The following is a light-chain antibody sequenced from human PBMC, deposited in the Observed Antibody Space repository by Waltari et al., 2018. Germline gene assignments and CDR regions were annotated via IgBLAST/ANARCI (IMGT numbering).Light chain of an antibody. CDR3: QAWDSTTAE. CDR1: KLGNNY. V-gene: IGLV3-1*01. Sequence: SYELTQPPSVSVSPGQTASITCSGNKLGNNYAFWYQQKPGQSPVLVIYQDSKRPSGIPERFSGSNSGNTATLTISGTQAMDEADYYCQAWDSTTAEFGGGTKLTVL. CDR2: QDS. J-gene: IGLJ2*01.